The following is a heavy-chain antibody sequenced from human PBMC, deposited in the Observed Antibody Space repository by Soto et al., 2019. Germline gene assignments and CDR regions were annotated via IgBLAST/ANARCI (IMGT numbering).Heavy chain of an antibody. D-gene: IGHD3-3*01. V-gene: IGHV3-23*01. CDR3: ADGGEWSFNFEY. CDR2: ISGSGENT. Sequence: EVQLLESGGGLVQPGGSLRLSCAASGFSFSIYAMSWVRQAPGKGLEWVCGISGSGENTYYADSVKGRFTISRDNSKNTLHLQMNNLRVEDKAVYYCADGGEWSFNFEYWGQGTLVTVFS. CDR1: GFSFSIYA. J-gene: IGHJ4*02.